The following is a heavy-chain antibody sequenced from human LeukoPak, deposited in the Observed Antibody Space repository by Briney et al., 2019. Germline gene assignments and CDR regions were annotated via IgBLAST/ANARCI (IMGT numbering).Heavy chain of an antibody. CDR1: GDSISSNKYY. Sequence: PSETLSLTCTVSGDSISSNKYYWGRTRQPRGKGMEWFESIYDIGSTYYNPSLKSRVTISLDTSQNPFSLNLSSVTAANTAVYYCARTSSSAYGWFDPWGQGTLVTISS. J-gene: IGHJ5*02. CDR3: ARTSSSAYGWFDP. D-gene: IGHD2-2*01. CDR2: IYDIGST. V-gene: IGHV4-39*01.